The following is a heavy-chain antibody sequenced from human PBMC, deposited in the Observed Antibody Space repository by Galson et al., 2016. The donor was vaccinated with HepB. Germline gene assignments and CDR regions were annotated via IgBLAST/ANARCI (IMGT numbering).Heavy chain of an antibody. CDR3: ARDPGFRNGMDV. J-gene: IGHJ6*02. CDR2: SYGDGRT. V-gene: IGHV3-53*01. Sequence: SLRLSCAAYGLPVSNDYMSWVRQAPGKGLKWVSVSYGDGRTYYAESVKGRFTISRDTSKNKVFLQMNSLRGEDTAAYYCARDPGFRNGMDVWGQGTTVTVS. CDR1: GLPVSNDY.